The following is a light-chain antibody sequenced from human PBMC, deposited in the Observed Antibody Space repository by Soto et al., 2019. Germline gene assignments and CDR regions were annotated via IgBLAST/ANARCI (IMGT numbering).Light chain of an antibody. CDR1: QGISSY. Sequence: TQSPSTLSASVGDRVTITCRASQGISSYLAWYQQKPGQAPRLLIYDASNRATGIPARFSGSGSGTDFTLTISSLEPEDFAVYYCQQRSNWPPITFGQGTRLEN. J-gene: IGKJ5*01. CDR2: DAS. V-gene: IGKV3-11*01. CDR3: QQRSNWPPIT.